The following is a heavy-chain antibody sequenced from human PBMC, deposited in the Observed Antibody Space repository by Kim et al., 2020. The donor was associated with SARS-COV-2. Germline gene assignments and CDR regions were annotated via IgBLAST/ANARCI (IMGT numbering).Heavy chain of an antibody. D-gene: IGHD2-2*02. J-gene: IGHJ6*02. V-gene: IGHV4-34*01. CDR3: ARGRAGVVPALILGIGPHSDYCIMAV. CDR1: GGSFSGHY. CDR2: IHQSGST. Sequence: SETLSLTCAVYGGSFSGHYWSWIRQPPGKGLEWIGEIHQSGSTNYNPSLKSRVTISIDTSKNQFSLKLSSVTAADTGFYYCARGRAGVVPALILGIGPHSDYCIMAVWGHGTTVTVSS.